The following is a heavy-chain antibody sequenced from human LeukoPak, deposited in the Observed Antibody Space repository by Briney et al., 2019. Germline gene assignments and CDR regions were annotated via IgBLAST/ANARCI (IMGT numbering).Heavy chain of an antibody. J-gene: IGHJ4*02. CDR1: GFIFSDYA. Sequence: GGSLRLSRAASGFIFSDYAMHWVRQAPGKGLEYVSAISSNGLSTNYASSVKGRFTISRDNSKNTLYLQMGSLRAEDTAVYYCARIRSTPVGLDYWGQGTLVTVSS. CDR2: ISSNGLST. D-gene: IGHD1-26*01. CDR3: ARIRSTPVGLDY. V-gene: IGHV3-64*01.